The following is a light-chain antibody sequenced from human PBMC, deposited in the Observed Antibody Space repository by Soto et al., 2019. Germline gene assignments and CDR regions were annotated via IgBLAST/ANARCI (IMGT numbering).Light chain of an antibody. Sequence: DIQMTQSPSTLSGSVGDRVTITCRASQTISSWLACYQQKPGKAPKLLIYNASTLKSGVPSMFSGSGSGTEFTLTISSLQPDDFATYYSKHYNSXSEACGQWTKV. CDR1: QTISSW. J-gene: IGKJ1*01. V-gene: IGKV1-5*03. CDR2: NAS. CDR3: KHYNSXSEA.